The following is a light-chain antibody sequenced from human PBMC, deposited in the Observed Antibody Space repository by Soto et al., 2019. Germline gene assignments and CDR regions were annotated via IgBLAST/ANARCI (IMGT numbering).Light chain of an antibody. CDR2: EVS. Sequence: QSALTQPASVSGSPGQSITVSCTGTSGDVGGYNYVSWYQHHPGKAPKLMIFEVSNRPSGVSDRFSGSKSGNTASLTISGLQAEDEADYYCSSYTSTSSPVLFGGGTKLTVL. J-gene: IGLJ2*01. CDR3: SSYTSTSSPVL. V-gene: IGLV2-14*01. CDR1: SGDVGGYNY.